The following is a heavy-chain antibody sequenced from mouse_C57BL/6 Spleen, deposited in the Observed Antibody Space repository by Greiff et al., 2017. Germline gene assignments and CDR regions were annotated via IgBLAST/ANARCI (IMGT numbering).Heavy chain of an antibody. Sequence: EVQVVESGEGLVKPGGSLKLSCAASGFTFSSYAMSWVRQTPEKRLEWVAYISSGGDYIYYADTVKGRFTISRDNARNTLYLQMSSLKSEDTAMYYCTSLTAVVARYFDVWGTGTTVTVSS. V-gene: IGHV5-9-1*02. CDR3: TSLTAVVARYFDV. J-gene: IGHJ1*03. D-gene: IGHD1-1*01. CDR1: GFTFSSYA. CDR2: ISSGGDYI.